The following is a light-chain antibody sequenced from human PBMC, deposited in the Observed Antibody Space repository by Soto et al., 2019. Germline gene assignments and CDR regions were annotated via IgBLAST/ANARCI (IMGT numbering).Light chain of an antibody. Sequence: QSVLTQPASVSGSPGQSITISCTGTSSDVGAYTFVSWYQQHPDKVPKLMIFDVSRRPSGVSDRFSGSKSGNTASLTISGLQPEDEADYYCSSYPSSSTHVFGSGTKLTVL. CDR3: SSYPSSSTHV. V-gene: IGLV2-14*03. CDR1: SSDVGAYTF. J-gene: IGLJ1*01. CDR2: DVS.